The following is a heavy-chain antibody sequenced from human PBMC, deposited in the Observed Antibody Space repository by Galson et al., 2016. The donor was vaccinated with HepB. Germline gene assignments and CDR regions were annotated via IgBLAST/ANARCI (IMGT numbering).Heavy chain of an antibody. CDR1: GFSLSTSGMC. D-gene: IGHD3-3*01. J-gene: IGHJ4*02. V-gene: IGHV2-70*11. CDR2: IDWNDNK. CDR3: ARTLSDYDFWSGFYD. Sequence: PALVKPTQTLTLTCTFSGFSLSTSGMCVGWIRQPPGKALEWLARIDWNDNKYYSTCLRTRLTISKDTSNNQVVLTMTNMDPVDTATFYCARTLSDYDFWSGFYDWGQGTLVTVSS.